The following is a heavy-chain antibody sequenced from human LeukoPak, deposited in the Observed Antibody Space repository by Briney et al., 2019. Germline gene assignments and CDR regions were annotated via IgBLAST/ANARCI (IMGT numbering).Heavy chain of an antibody. CDR3: ARGHYIWGSYHYTDWFDP. CDR1: GGSFSGYY. D-gene: IGHD3-16*02. J-gene: IGHJ5*02. Sequence: SETLSLTCAVYGGSFSGYYWSWIRQPPGKGLEWIGEINHSGSTNYNPSLKSRVTISVDTSKNQFSLKLSSVTAADTAVYYCARGHYIWGSYHYTDWFDPWGQGTLVTVSS. V-gene: IGHV4-34*01. CDR2: INHSGST.